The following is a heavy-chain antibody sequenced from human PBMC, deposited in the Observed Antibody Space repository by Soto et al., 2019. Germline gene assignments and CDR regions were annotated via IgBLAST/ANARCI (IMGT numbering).Heavy chain of an antibody. J-gene: IGHJ4*02. CDR1: GFSLSTSGMC. Sequence: PTLVNPTQTLTLTCTFSGFSLSTSGMCVSWIRQPPGKALEWLALIDWDDDKYYSTSLKTRLTISKDTSKNQVVLTMTNMDPVDTATYYCARTRYYYDSSGYSNDYWGQGTLVTVSS. CDR3: ARTRYYYDSSGYSNDY. CDR2: IDWDDDK. D-gene: IGHD3-22*01. V-gene: IGHV2-70*01.